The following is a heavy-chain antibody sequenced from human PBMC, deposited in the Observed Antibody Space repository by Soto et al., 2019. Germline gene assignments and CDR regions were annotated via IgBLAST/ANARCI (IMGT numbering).Heavy chain of an antibody. V-gene: IGHV6-1*01. J-gene: IGHJ2*01. CDR1: GDSVSSNYAA. Sequence: SETLSLTCAISGDSVSSNYAAWHWIRQSPSRGLEWLGRTYYRSKWYNAYAMSVKGRITINPDTSKDHFSLQLNSVTPEDTAVYYCARAHLIASRLMWYLDLWGRGTLVTVSS. CDR3: ARAHLIASRLMWYLDL. D-gene: IGHD6-6*01. CDR2: TYYRSKWYN.